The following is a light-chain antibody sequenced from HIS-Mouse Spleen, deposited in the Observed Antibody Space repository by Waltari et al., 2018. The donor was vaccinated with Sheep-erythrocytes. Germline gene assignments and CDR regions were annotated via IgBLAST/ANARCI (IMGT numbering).Light chain of an antibody. V-gene: IGLV3-1*01. J-gene: IGLJ2*01. CDR2: QDT. CDR3: QAWDSSIVV. CDR1: KLGDKY. Sequence: SSELTQPPSVSVSPGQTASITCSGDKLGDKYACWYQQKPGQSPVLVIYQDTKRTSGIPERVSGSNSGNTATLTISGTQAMDEADYYCQAWDSSIVVFGGGTKLTVL.